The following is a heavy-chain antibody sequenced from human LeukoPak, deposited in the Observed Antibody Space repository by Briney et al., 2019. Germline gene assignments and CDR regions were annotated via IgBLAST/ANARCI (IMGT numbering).Heavy chain of an antibody. V-gene: IGHV3-23*01. Sequence: PGGSLRLSCAASGFTFSSYAMSWVRQAPGKGLEWVSAISGSGGSTYYADSVKGRFTISRDNSKNTLYLQMNSLRAEDTAVYYCAKVSGYTSGWYVDFDCWGQGSLVTVSS. D-gene: IGHD6-19*01. CDR3: AKVSGYTSGWYVDFDC. CDR1: GFTFSSYA. CDR2: ISGSGGST. J-gene: IGHJ4*02.